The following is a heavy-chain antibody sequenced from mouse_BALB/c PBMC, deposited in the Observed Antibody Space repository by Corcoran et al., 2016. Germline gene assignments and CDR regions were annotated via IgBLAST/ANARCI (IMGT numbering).Heavy chain of an antibody. CDR3: ANWDWYFDV. V-gene: IGHV14-3*02. Sequence: EVQLQQSGAELVKPGASVKLSCTASGFNIKDTYMHWVKQRPEQGLGWIGRIDPANGNTKYDPKFQGKATITADKSSNTAYLQLSSLTSEDTAVYYCANWDWYFDVWGAGTTVTVSA. CDR1: GFNIKDTY. J-gene: IGHJ1*01. D-gene: IGHD4-1*01. CDR2: IDPANGNT.